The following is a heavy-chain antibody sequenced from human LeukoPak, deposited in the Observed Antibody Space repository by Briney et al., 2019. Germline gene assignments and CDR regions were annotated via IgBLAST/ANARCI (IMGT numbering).Heavy chain of an antibody. CDR2: ISDSGRNT. CDR1: GFSFSSYA. V-gene: IGHV3-23*01. J-gene: IGHJ4*02. Sequence: PGGSLRLSCAASGFSFSSYAMNWVRQTPGKGLEWVSAISDSGRNTYYADFVKGRFTISRDDSKNTLYLQMNSLRAEDTAVYYCAAGWYFDYWGRGTLVTVSS. CDR3: AAGWYFDY. D-gene: IGHD2-15*01.